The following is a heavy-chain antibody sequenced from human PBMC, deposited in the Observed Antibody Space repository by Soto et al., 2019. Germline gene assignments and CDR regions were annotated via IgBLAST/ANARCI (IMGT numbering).Heavy chain of an antibody. CDR2: VWHRGKEK. D-gene: IGHD6-25*01. V-gene: IGHV3-33*01. Sequence: QVQVVESGGGVVQPGRSLGLSYAASGFDLSNFGMHWVRQGPGKGLEWVAVVWHRGKEKQYADYAKGRFTISRDNAKNMLYLEMNSLKFEDTAIYYCVRDPGRDAAMDYWGQGTLVTVSS. J-gene: IGHJ4*02. CDR1: GFDLSNFG. CDR3: VRDPGRDAAMDY.